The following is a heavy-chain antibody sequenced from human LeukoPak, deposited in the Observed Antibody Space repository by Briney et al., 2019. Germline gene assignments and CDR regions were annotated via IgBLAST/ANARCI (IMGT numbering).Heavy chain of an antibody. J-gene: IGHJ6*02. D-gene: IGHD5-12*01. CDR1: GFTFSSYA. CDR2: ISASGAAT. CDR3: AKGLLTYDPYYYAMDV. V-gene: IGHV3-23*01. Sequence: GGSLRLSCAASGFTFSSYAMNCVRQAPGKGREGCSFISASGAATYYADPVKSRFTISRDNVKNTLDLQMNSLRAEDTAVYYCAKGLLTYDPYYYAMDVWGQGTTVTVCS.